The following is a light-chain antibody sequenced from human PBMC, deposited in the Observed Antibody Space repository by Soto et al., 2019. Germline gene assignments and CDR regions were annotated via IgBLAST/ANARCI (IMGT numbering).Light chain of an antibody. CDR1: QSISSW. J-gene: IGKJ1*01. Sequence: DIQITQSPSTLSASVGDRVTITCRASQSISSWLAWYQQKPGKAPKLLIYKASSLESGVPSRFSGSGSGTEFTLTISSMQPDDFANYYCQQYNGYPWTLGQGTKVDIK. V-gene: IGKV1-5*03. CDR3: QQYNGYPWT. CDR2: KAS.